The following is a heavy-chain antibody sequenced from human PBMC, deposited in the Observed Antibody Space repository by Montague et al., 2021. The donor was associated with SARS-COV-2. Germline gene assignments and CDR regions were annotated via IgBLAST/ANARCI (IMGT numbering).Heavy chain of an antibody. V-gene: IGHV4-59*01. J-gene: IGHJ4*02. CDR2: TYYSGST. D-gene: IGHD2-21*01. CDR3: ARVEGMIGGITHFDY. Sequence: SETLSPTRSVSGASMKSYYWTWVRQSPGKGLQWIGYTYYSGSTSYDPSLQSRLTMTVDTSKNQFTLRLMSVTAADSAVYYCARVEGMIGGITHFDYWGQGLPVTVSS. CDR1: GASMKSYY.